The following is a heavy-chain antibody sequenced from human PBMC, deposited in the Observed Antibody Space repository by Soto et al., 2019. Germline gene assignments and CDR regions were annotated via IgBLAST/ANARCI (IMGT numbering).Heavy chain of an antibody. Sequence: AGGSLRLSCAAPGFTLISHAMSWGPQAPGGGLEWVSAISGSGGSTYYADSVKGRFTISRDNSKNTLYLQMNSLRAEDTAVYYCAKDRGGGYVVLYGMDVWGQGTTVTVSS. CDR1: GFTLISHA. V-gene: IGHV3-23*01. CDR2: ISGSGGST. CDR3: AKDRGGGYVVLYGMDV. D-gene: IGHD5-12*01. J-gene: IGHJ6*02.